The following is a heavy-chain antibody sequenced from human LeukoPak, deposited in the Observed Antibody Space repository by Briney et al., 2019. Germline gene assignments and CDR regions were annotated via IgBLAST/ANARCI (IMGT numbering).Heavy chain of an antibody. CDR2: IKQDGSEK. Sequence: SGGSLRLSCAASGFTFSSYWMSWVRQAPGKGLEWVANIKQDGSEKYYADSVKGRFTISRDNSKNTLYLQMNSLRAEDTAVYYCARDYSSSWLHHLGDYYYYYMDVWGKGTTVTVSS. V-gene: IGHV3-7*01. CDR1: GFTFSSYW. D-gene: IGHD6-13*01. CDR3: ARDYSSSWLHHLGDYYYYYMDV. J-gene: IGHJ6*03.